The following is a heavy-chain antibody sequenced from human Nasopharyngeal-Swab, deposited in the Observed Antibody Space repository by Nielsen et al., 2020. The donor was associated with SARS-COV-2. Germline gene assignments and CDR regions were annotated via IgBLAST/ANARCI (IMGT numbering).Heavy chain of an antibody. J-gene: IGHJ4*02. V-gene: IGHV3-21*01. CDR3: ARGGGSYLHFDY. CDR1: GFTFSSYS. Sequence: GGSLRLSCAASGFTFSSYSMNWVRQAPGKGLEWVSSISSSSSYIYYADSVKGRFTISRDNAKNSLYLQMNSLRAEDTAVYYCARGGGSYLHFDYWGQGTLVTVSS. CDR2: ISSSSSYI. D-gene: IGHD1-26*01.